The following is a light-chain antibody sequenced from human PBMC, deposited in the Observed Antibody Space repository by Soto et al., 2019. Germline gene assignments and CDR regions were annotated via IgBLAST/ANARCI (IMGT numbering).Light chain of an antibody. Sequence: DIPLTQSPSFLSASVGDRVTITCRASQGISSYLAWYQQKPGKAPNLLIYAASTLQSVVPSRFSGSGSGTEFTLTISSLQPEDFATYYCQQLNDYPLTFGGGTKVEIK. CDR3: QQLNDYPLT. J-gene: IGKJ4*01. CDR2: AAS. V-gene: IGKV1-9*01. CDR1: QGISSY.